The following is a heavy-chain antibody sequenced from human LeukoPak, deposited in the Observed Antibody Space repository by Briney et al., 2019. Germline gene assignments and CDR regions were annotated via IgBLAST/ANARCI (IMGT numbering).Heavy chain of an antibody. CDR1: GGSISSYY. J-gene: IGHJ2*01. CDR3: ARPYYYDSSGYLEWYFDL. CDR2: IYYSGST. D-gene: IGHD3-22*01. Sequence: SETLSLTCTVSGGSISSYYWSWIRQPPGKGLEWIGYIYYSGSTNYNPSLKSRVTISVDTSKNQFSLKLSSVTAADTAVYYCARPYYYDSSGYLEWYFDLWGRGTLVTVSS. V-gene: IGHV4-59*01.